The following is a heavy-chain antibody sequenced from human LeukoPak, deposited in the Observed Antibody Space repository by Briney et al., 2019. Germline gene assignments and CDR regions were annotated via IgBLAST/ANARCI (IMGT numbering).Heavy chain of an antibody. CDR3: VRDPSEDGDFFFDS. CDR2: INHRGIT. J-gene: IGHJ4*02. D-gene: IGHD4-17*01. CDR1: GNSISNGDY. V-gene: IGHV4-38-2*02. Sequence: PSETLSLTCAVSGNSISNGDYWGWIRQSPGKGLEWIGNINHRGITFYNPSLESRVTISVDTSKNQFFLRVTSVTAADTAVYYCVRDPSEDGDFFFDSWGQGTLVTVYS.